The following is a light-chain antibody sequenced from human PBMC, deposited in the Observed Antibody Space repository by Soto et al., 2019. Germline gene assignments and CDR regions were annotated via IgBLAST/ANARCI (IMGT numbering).Light chain of an antibody. CDR1: QSVSSS. V-gene: IGKV3-15*01. Sequence: EIVMTQSPATLSVSPGERATLSCRASQSVSSSLAWYQQKPGQAPSLLIYGASTRATGIPARFSGSGSGTEFTLTISSLQSEDFAVYYCQKYDNWPPLTFGGGTKVEIK. CDR2: GAS. J-gene: IGKJ4*01. CDR3: QKYDNWPPLT.